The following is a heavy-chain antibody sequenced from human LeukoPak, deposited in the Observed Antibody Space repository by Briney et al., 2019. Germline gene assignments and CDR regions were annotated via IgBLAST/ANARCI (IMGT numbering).Heavy chain of an antibody. CDR2: IIPIFGTA. CDR3: ATKGGFEATIGTNIDY. V-gene: IGHV1-69*01. D-gene: IGHD5-12*01. J-gene: IGHJ4*02. CDR1: GGTFSSYA. Sequence: SVKVSCKASGGTFSSYAISWVRQAPGQGLEWMGGIIPIFGTANYAQKFQGRVTITADESTSTAHMELSSLRSEDTAVYYCATKGGFEATIGTNIDYWGQGTLVTVSS.